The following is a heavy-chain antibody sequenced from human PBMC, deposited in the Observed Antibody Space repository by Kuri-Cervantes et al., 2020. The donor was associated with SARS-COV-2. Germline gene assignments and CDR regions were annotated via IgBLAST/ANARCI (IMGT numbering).Heavy chain of an antibody. CDR3: ARDLRLGKGLDY. Sequence: LSLTCAASGFTFSSYAMHWVRQAPGKGLEWVAVISYDGSNKYYADSVKGRFTISRDNAKNSLYLQMSSLRGEDTAVYYCARDLRLGKGLDYWGRGTLVTVSS. D-gene: IGHD7-27*01. J-gene: IGHJ4*02. V-gene: IGHV3-30-3*01. CDR2: ISYDGSNK. CDR1: GFTFSSYA.